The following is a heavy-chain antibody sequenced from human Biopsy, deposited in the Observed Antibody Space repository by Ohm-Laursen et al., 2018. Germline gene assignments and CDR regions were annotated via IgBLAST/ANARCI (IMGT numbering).Heavy chain of an antibody. CDR2: ISRSTSHI. D-gene: IGHD1-14*01. J-gene: IGHJ5*02. CDR3: ARGRSHLLPDHDWFDP. CDR1: GFSLRNYT. Sequence: PSCTASGFSLRNYTINWVRQAPGKGLEWVSSISRSTSHILYAETLKGRFTSSRDNAKNSVYLQMNSLRAEDTGVYYCARGRSHLLPDHDWFDPWGQGTLVTVSS. V-gene: IGHV3-21*06.